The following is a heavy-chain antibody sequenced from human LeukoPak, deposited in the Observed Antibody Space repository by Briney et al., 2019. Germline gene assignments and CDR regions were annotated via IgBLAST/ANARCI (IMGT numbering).Heavy chain of an antibody. D-gene: IGHD5-24*01. J-gene: IGHJ4*02. CDR2: INSDGSST. CDR1: GFTFSSYW. CDR3: ARGFGSDGYNYPPAFDY. V-gene: IGHV3-74*01. Sequence: PGGSLSLSCAASGFTFSSYWMHWVRQAPGKGLVWVSRINSDGSSTSYADSVKGRFTISRDNAKNTLYLQMNSLRAEDTAVYYCARGFGSDGYNYPPAFDYWGQGTLVTVSS.